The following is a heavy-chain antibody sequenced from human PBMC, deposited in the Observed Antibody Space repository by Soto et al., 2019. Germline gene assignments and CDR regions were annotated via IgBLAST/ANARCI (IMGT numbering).Heavy chain of an antibody. V-gene: IGHV3-15*01. CDR1: GFTFSNAW. CDR3: TTDRHTAMVLDPFDY. Sequence: PGGSLRLSCAASGFTFSNAWMSWVRQAPGKGLEWVGRIKSKTDGGTTDYAAPVKGRFTISRDDSKNTLYLQMNSLKTEDTAVYYCTTDRHTAMVLDPFDYWGQGTLVTVSS. CDR2: IKSKTDGGTT. D-gene: IGHD5-18*01. J-gene: IGHJ4*02.